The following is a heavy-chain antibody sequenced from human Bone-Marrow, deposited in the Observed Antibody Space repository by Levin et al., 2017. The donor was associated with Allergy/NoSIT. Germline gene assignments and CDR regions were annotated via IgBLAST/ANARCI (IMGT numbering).Heavy chain of an antibody. J-gene: IGHJ3*02. CDR3: AKEALGVTTVTSDAFDI. V-gene: IGHV3-23*01. CDR1: GFTFSSYA. Sequence: GGSLRLSCAASGFTFSSYAMSWVRQAPGKGLEWVSAISGSGGSTYYADSVKGRFTISRDNSKNTLYLQMNSLRAEDTAVYYCAKEALGVTTVTSDAFDIWGQGTMVTVSS. D-gene: IGHD4-17*01. CDR2: ISGSGGST.